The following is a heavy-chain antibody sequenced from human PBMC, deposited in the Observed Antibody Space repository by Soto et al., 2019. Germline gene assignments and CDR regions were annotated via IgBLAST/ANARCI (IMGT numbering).Heavy chain of an antibody. J-gene: IGHJ4*02. Sequence: EVQLLESGGGLVQPGGSLRLSCAASGITISNYPMSWVRQAPGKGLDWVSGISGSGDRTYYADSAKGRFTISKDISKNSLSLQLDSLRVEDTAVYFCVKDDGGDPSTAPHWGQGTLGTVSS. D-gene: IGHD2-21*01. CDR3: VKDDGGDPSTAPH. V-gene: IGHV3-23*01. CDR1: GITISNYP. CDR2: ISGSGDRT.